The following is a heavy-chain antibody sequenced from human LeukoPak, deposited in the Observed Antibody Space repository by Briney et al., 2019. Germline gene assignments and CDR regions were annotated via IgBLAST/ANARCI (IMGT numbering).Heavy chain of an antibody. CDR1: GFTVSSNY. CDR2: IYSGGST. J-gene: IGHJ4*02. CDR3: ARDDYDILTGYYPFDY. D-gene: IGHD3-9*01. V-gene: IGHV3-53*01. Sequence: PGGSLRLSCAASGFTVSSNYMSWVRQAPGKGLEWVSVIYSGGSTYYADSVKGRFTISRDNSKNTLYLQMNSLRAEDTAVYYCARDDYDILTGYYPFDYWGQGTLVTVSS.